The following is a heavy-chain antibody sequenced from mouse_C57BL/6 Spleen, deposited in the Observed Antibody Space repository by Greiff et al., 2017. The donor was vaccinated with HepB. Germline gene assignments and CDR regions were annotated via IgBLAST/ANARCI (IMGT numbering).Heavy chain of an antibody. Sequence: EVMLVESGGGLVQPGGSLKLSCAASGFTFSDYYMYWVRQTPEKRLEWVAYISNGGGSTYYPDTVKGRFTISRDNAKNTLYLQMSRLKSEDTAMYYCARVYYGSSYWYFDVWGTGTTVTVSS. J-gene: IGHJ1*03. D-gene: IGHD1-1*01. V-gene: IGHV5-12*01. CDR2: ISNGGGST. CDR3: ARVYYGSSYWYFDV. CDR1: GFTFSDYY.